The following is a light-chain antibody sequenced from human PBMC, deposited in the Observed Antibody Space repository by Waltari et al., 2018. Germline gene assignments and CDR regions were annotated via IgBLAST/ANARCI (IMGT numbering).Light chain of an antibody. CDR1: QSVCSSY. CDR2: GTS. J-gene: IGKJ2*01. V-gene: IGKV3-20*01. Sequence: ESVLTPSPGTLSLSPGERATLPCRASQSVCSSYLAWYQQKPGQAPMLLIYGTSSRATGIPDRFSGSRSGTDFALTISRLEPEDFAVYYCQQYGRSQGYTFGQGTKLEIK. CDR3: QQYGRSQGYT.